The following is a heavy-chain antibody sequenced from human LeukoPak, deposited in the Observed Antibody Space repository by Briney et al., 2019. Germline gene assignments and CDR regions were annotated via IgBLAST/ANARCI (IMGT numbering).Heavy chain of an antibody. CDR1: GFAFSNAW. CDR2: IKSKTDGGTT. V-gene: IGHV3-15*01. J-gene: IGHJ4*02. CDR3: ASSGGSYPFDY. D-gene: IGHD1-26*01. Sequence: GGSLRLSCAASGFAFSNAWMSWVRQAPGKGLEWVGRIKSKTDGGTTDYAAPVKGRFTIPRDDSKNTLYLQMNSLKTEDTAVYYCASSGGSYPFDYWGQGTLVTVSS.